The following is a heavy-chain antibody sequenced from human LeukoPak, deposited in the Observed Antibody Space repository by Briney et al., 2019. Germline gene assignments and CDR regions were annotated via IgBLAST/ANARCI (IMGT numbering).Heavy chain of an antibody. Sequence: PGGSLGLSCAASGFTFSSYWMHWVRQAPGKGLVWVSRINSDGSSTSYADSVKGRFTISRDNAKNTLYLQMNSLRAEDTAVYYCAREDGGSYSYGMDVWGQGTTVTVSS. CDR3: AREDGGSYSYGMDV. D-gene: IGHD5-24*01. CDR2: INSDGSST. J-gene: IGHJ6*02. V-gene: IGHV3-74*01. CDR1: GFTFSSYW.